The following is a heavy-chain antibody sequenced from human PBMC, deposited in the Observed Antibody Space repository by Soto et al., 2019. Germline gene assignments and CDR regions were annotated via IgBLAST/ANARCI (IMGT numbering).Heavy chain of an antibody. CDR1: GGSISSSSYY. CDR2: IYYSGST. Sequence: QLQLQESGPGLVKPSETLSLTCTVSGGSISSSSYYWGWIRQPPGKGLEWIGSIYYSGSTYYNPSLKSRVTISVDTSKNQFSLKPSSVTAADTAVYYCARPAYRYYYYGMDVWGQGTTVTVSS. D-gene: IGHD3-16*01. J-gene: IGHJ6*02. CDR3: ARPAYRYYYYGMDV. V-gene: IGHV4-39*01.